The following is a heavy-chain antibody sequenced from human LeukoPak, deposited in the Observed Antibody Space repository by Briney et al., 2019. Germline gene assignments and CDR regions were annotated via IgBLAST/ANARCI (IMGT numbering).Heavy chain of an antibody. CDR3: ARDLIAVRPGWFDP. V-gene: IGHV1-18*01. J-gene: IGHJ5*02. CDR1: GYTFTTYG. D-gene: IGHD6-6*01. Sequence: GASVKVSCKASGYTFTTYGISWVRQAPGQGLEWMGWISTYNGNTNYAQQFQGRVTMTTDTSMSTTYTELRSLRSDDTAVYYCARDLIAVRPGWFDPWGQGSLVTVSS. CDR2: ISTYNGNT.